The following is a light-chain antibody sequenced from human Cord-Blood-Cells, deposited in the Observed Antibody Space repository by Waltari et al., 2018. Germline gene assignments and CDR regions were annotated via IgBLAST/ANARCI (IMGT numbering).Light chain of an antibody. CDR1: SSDVGSYNL. J-gene: IGLJ3*02. CDR2: DVS. Sequence: QSALTQPASLSGSPGQSFTISCTGTSSDVGSYNLVSWYQQHPGKAPKLMIYDVSKRPSGVSNRFSGSKSGNTASLTISGLQAEDEADYYCCSYAGSSTWVFGGGTKLTVL. V-gene: IGLV2-23*02. CDR3: CSYAGSSTWV.